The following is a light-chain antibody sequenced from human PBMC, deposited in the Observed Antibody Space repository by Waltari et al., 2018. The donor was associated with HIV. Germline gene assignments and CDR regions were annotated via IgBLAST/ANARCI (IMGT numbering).Light chain of an antibody. CDR2: GAS. CDR1: QSVSSN. V-gene: IGKV3-15*01. J-gene: IGKJ1*01. CDR3: QQYNNWPPG. Sequence: EIVMTQSPATLSVSPGERATLSCRASQSVSSNLAWYQHKPGQAPRLLIYGASTRATGTPARFSGSGSGTEFTLTISSLQSEDFAVYYCQQYNNWPPGFGQGTKVEIK.